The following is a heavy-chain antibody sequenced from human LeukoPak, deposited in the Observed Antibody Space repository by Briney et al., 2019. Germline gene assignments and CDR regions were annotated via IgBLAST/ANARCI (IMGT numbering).Heavy chain of an antibody. CDR1: GFTVSSNY. Sequence: PGGFLRLSCAASGFTVSSNYMSWVRQAPGKGLEWVSVIYSDDSTYYADSVKGRFTISRHNSKNTLYLQMNSLRAEDTAVYYCARGGYSGYDRDAFDIWGQGTMVTVSS. D-gene: IGHD5-12*01. J-gene: IGHJ3*02. CDR2: IYSDDST. V-gene: IGHV3-53*04. CDR3: ARGGYSGYDRDAFDI.